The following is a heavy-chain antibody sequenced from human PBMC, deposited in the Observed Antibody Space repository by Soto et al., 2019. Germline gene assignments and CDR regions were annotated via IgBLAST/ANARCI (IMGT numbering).Heavy chain of an antibody. V-gene: IGHV4-34*01. J-gene: IGHJ6*03. CDR2: INHSGST. Sequence: SETLSLTCAVYGGSFSGYYWSWIRQPPGKGLEWIGEINHSGSTNYNPSLKSRVTISVDTSKNQFSLKLSSVTAADTAVYYCTRGNYYYYYMDVWGKGTTVTVSS. CDR1: GGSFSGYY. CDR3: TRGNYYYYYMDV.